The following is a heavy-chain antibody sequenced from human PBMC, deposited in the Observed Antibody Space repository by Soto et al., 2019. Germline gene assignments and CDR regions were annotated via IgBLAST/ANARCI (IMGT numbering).Heavy chain of an antibody. CDR2: IYYSGST. V-gene: IGHV4-31*03. J-gene: IGHJ3*02. Sequence: PSETLSLTCTDSGGSISSGGYYWSWIRQHPGKGLEWIGYIYYSGSTYYNPSLKSRVTISVDTSKNQFSLKLSSVTAADTAVYYCARETNYDSSGYYAFDIWGQGTMVPVSS. CDR1: GGSISSGGYY. D-gene: IGHD3-22*01. CDR3: ARETNYDSSGYYAFDI.